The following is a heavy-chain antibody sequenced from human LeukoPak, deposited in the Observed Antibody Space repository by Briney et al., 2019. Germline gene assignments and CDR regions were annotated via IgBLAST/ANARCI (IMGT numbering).Heavy chain of an antibody. CDR2: ISYDGSNK. D-gene: IGHD3-22*01. J-gene: IGHJ4*02. V-gene: IGHV3-30-3*01. Sequence: GGSLRLSCAASGFTFSSYAMHWVRQAPGKGLEWVAVISYDGSNKYYADSVKGRFTISRDNSKNTLYLQMNSLRAEDTAVYYCARDQGVVVVTGVSYWGQGTLVTVSS. CDR3: ARDQGVVVVTGVSY. CDR1: GFTFSSYA.